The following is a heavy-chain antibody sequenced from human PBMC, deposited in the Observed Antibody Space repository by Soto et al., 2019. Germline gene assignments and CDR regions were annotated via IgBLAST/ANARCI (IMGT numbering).Heavy chain of an antibody. D-gene: IGHD5-12*01. J-gene: IGHJ6*02. CDR1: GVTFSSYA. CDR2: ISYDGSNK. V-gene: IGHV3-30-3*01. Sequence: PGGSLRLSCAASGVTFSSYAMHWVRQAPGKGLEWVAVISYDGSNKYYADSVKGRFTISRDNSKNTLYLQMNSLRAEDTAVYYCARDKGGGYSGYEAYYYGMDVWGQGTTVTVSS. CDR3: ARDKGGGYSGYEAYYYGMDV.